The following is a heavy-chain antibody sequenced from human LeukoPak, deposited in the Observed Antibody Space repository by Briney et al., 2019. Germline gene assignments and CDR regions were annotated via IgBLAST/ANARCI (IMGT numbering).Heavy chain of an antibody. Sequence: SETLSLTCTAPGGSISSSNYYWGWIRQPPGKGLEWIGSIHYSGSTYNNPSLKSRVTISVDTSKNQLSLKLSSVTAADTAVFYCARESYSGRTFDYWGQGTLVTVSS. CDR1: GGSISSSNYY. CDR2: IHYSGST. CDR3: ARESYSGRTFDY. D-gene: IGHD1-26*01. J-gene: IGHJ4*02. V-gene: IGHV4-39*02.